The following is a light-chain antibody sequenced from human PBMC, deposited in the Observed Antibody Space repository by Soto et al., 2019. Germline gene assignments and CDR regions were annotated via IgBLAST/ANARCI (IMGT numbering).Light chain of an antibody. Sequence: DIQLTQSPSFLSASVGDRVTITCRASQGISSYLAWYQQKPGKAPKLLIYAASTLQSGVPSRFSGSGSGTEFTLTISSLQPEDFVTYYCQQLNSYHPGLTFAGGTNADIK. CDR1: QGISSY. CDR2: AAS. J-gene: IGKJ4*01. V-gene: IGKV1-9*01. CDR3: QQLNSYHPGLT.